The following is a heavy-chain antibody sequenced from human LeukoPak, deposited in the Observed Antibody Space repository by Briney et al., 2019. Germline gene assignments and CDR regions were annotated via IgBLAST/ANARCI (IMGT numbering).Heavy chain of an antibody. J-gene: IGHJ4*02. CDR2: IYHSGST. D-gene: IGHD3-10*01. CDR1: GYSISSGYY. V-gene: IGHV4-38-2*02. CDR3: ARIEGSGSYYNGGLFDY. Sequence: PSETLSLTCTVSGYSISSGYYWGWIRQPPGKGLEWIGRIYHSGSTYYNPSLKSRVTISVDTSKNQFSLKLSSVTAADTAVYYCARIEGSGSYYNGGLFDYWGQGTLVTVSS.